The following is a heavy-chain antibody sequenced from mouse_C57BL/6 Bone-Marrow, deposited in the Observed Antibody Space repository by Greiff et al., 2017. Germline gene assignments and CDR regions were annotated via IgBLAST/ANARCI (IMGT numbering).Heavy chain of an antibody. D-gene: IGHD2-3*01. CDR2: IYPGSGNT. V-gene: IGHV1-76*01. CDR3: AREGSMDGYSFAY. J-gene: IGHJ3*01. CDR1: GYTFTDYY. Sequence: QVQLQQSGAELVRPGASVKMSCKASGYTFTDYYINWVKQRPGHGLEWIARIYPGSGNTYYNEKFKGKATLTAEKSSSTAYMQLSSLTCEDSAVYCCAREGSMDGYSFAYWGQGTLVTVSA.